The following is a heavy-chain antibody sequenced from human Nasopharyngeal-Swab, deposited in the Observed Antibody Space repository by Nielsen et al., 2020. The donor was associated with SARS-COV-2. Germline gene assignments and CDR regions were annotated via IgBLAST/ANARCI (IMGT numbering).Heavy chain of an antibody. V-gene: IGHV3-21*01. CDR1: GFTFSSYS. Sequence: GESLKISCAASGFTFSSYSMNWVRQAPGKGLEWVSSISSSSSYIYSADSVKGRFTISRDNAKNSLYLQMNSLRGEDTAVYYCVIAGAGNNGMDVWGQGTTVTVSS. CDR3: VIAGAGNNGMDV. D-gene: IGHD6-19*01. CDR2: ISSSSSYI. J-gene: IGHJ6*02.